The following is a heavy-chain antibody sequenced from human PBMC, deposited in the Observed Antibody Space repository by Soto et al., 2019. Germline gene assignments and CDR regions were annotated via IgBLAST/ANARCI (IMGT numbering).Heavy chain of an antibody. D-gene: IGHD2-2*01. CDR2: IIPILGIA. CDR1: GVTFSSYT. Sequence: SVKVSCKASGVTFSSYTISWVRQAPGQGLEWMGRIIPILGIANYAQKFQSRVTITADKSTSTAYMELSSLRSEDTAVYYCARREEIVVVPAAETDDDAFDIWGQGTKVTVSS. V-gene: IGHV1-69*02. J-gene: IGHJ3*02. CDR3: ARREEIVVVPAAETDDDAFDI.